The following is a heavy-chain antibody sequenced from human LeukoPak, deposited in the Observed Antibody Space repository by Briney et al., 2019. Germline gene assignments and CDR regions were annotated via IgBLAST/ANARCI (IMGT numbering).Heavy chain of an antibody. J-gene: IGHJ4*02. CDR1: GGSFSGYY. D-gene: IGHD4-17*01. V-gene: IGHV4-34*01. Sequence: SETLSLTCAVYGGSFSGYYWSWIRQPPGKGLEWIGEINHSGSTNYNPSLKSRVTISVDTSKNQFSLKLSSVTAADTAVYYCARDYTVTPRNSHVYWGQGTLVTVSS. CDR3: ARDYTVTPRNSHVY. CDR2: INHSGST.